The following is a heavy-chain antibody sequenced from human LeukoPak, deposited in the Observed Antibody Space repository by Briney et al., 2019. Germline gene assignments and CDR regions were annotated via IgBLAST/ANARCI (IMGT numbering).Heavy chain of an antibody. D-gene: IGHD4-17*01. J-gene: IGHJ3*02. CDR2: IYSSDST. V-gene: IGHV3-53*01. Sequence: GGSLRLSCAASGFIASSNYMNWVRQAPGQGLEWVSVIYSSDSTYYADSVKGRFTISRDNSKNTLFLQMNSLRAEDTAVYYCARHRSDSGDYDAFDIWGQGTMVTVSS. CDR3: ARHRSDSGDYDAFDI. CDR1: GFIASSNY.